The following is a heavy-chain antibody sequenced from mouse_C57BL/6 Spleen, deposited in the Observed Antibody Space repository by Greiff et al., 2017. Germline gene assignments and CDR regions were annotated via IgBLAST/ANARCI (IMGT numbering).Heavy chain of an antibody. J-gene: IGHJ1*03. CDR1: GFTFSDYY. D-gene: IGHD1-2*01. CDR3: AREDGLRPYWYFDV. Sequence: EVKLVESEGGLVQPGSSMKLSCTASGFTFSDYYMAWVRQVPEKGLEWVANINYDGSSTYYLDSLKSRFIISRDNAKNILYLQMSSLKSEDTATYYCAREDGLRPYWYFDVWGTGTTVTVSS. V-gene: IGHV5-16*01. CDR2: INYDGSST.